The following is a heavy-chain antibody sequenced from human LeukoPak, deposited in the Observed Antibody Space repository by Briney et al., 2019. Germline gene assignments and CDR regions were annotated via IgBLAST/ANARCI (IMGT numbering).Heavy chain of an antibody. CDR1: GFTFSSYS. CDR3: ARDWDDFWSGYYTPKDYYGMDV. V-gene: IGHV3-48*01. Sequence: PGGSLRLSCAASGFTFSSYSMNWVRQAPGKGLEWVSYISSSSSTIYYADSVKGRFTISRDNAKNSLYLQMNSLRAEDTAVYYCARDWDDFWSGYYTPKDYYGMDVWGQGPRSPSP. J-gene: IGHJ6*02. D-gene: IGHD3-3*01. CDR2: ISSSSSTI.